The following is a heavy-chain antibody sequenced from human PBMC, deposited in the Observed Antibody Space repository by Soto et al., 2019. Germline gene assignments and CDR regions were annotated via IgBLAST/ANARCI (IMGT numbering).Heavy chain of an antibody. CDR3: ARNDYGDYYFDY. J-gene: IGHJ4*02. Sequence: GGSLRLSCAASGLTFSRYAIHWVRQAPGKGLEWVAVISDDGSSKNYADSVKGRFTISRDNSKNTLYLQMNSLSAEDTAVYYCARNDYGDYYFDYWGQGTLVTVSS. V-gene: IGHV3-30-3*01. D-gene: IGHD4-17*01. CDR1: GLTFSRYA. CDR2: ISDDGSSK.